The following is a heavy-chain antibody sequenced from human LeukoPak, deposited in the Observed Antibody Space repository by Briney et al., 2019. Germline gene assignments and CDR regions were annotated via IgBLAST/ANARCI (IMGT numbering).Heavy chain of an antibody. V-gene: IGHV4-38-2*02. J-gene: IGHJ3*02. CDR3: AREGFGESDAFDI. D-gene: IGHD3-10*01. CDR1: GHSLSSGYY. Sequence: SETLSLTCTVSGHSLSSGYYWGWIRQPPGKGLEWIGSISHSGSTYYNPSLRSRVTISVDTSKNQFSLKLNSVTAADTAVYCCAREGFGESDAFDIWGQGTMVTVSS. CDR2: ISHSGST.